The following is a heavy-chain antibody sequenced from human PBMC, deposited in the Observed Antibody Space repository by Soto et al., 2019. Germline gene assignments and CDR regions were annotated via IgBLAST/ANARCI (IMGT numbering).Heavy chain of an antibody. J-gene: IGHJ3*02. CDR1: GGSVSSGSYY. CDR3: ARVARGTATTVVDAFDI. CDR2: MSHSGGT. D-gene: IGHD1-1*01. Sequence: QVQLQQWGAGLLKPSETLSLTCAVYGGSVSSGSYYWSWIRQPPGKGLEWIGEMSHSGGTHFNPSLKSRGTISVDTSKNQCSLKMCFVTAADTALYYWARVARGTATTVVDAFDIWGPGTMVTVSS. V-gene: IGHV4-34*01.